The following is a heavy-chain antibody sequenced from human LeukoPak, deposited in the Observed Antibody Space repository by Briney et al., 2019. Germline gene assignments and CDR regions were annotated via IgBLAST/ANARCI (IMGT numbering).Heavy chain of an antibody. CDR3: ARYDDSSGYYPNDAFDI. V-gene: IGHV4-59*01. CDR2: IYYSGST. CDR1: LGSISSYY. D-gene: IGHD3-22*01. J-gene: IGHJ3*02. Sequence: PSETLSLTRTVSLGSISSYYWSWLRQPPAKGLEWIGYIYYSGSTNYNPSLKSRVTISVDTSKNQFSLKLSSVTAADTAVYYCARYDDSSGYYPNDAFDIWGQGTMVTVSS.